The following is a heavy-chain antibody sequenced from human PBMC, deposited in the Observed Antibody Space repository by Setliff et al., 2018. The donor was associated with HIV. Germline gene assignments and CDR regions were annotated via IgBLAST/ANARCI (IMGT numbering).Heavy chain of an antibody. CDR2: IYYSGST. Sequence: SETLSLTCTVSGGSISSGYYYWSWIRQPPGKGLEWIGYIYYSGSTYYNPSLKSRVTISVDTSKNQFSLKLSSVTAADTAVYYCARDSGRRNDAFDIWGQGTMVTVSS. CDR3: ARDSGRRNDAFDI. V-gene: IGHV4-30-4*08. J-gene: IGHJ3*02. D-gene: IGHD3-10*01. CDR1: GGSISSGYYY.